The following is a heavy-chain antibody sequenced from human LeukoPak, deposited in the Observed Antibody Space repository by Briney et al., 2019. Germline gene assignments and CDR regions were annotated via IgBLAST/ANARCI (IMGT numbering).Heavy chain of an antibody. Sequence: PSETLSLTCTVSGGSISSYYWSWIRQPPGKGLEWIGYIYYSGSTNYNPSLKSRVTISVDTSKNQFSLKLSSVTAADTAVYYCARHPSRSPPDRPWVTMVRGVIPWLYFDYWGQGTLVTVSS. CDR2: IYYSGST. J-gene: IGHJ4*02. CDR3: ARHPSRSPPDRPWVTMVRGVIPWLYFDY. CDR1: GGSISSYY. D-gene: IGHD3-10*01. V-gene: IGHV4-59*08.